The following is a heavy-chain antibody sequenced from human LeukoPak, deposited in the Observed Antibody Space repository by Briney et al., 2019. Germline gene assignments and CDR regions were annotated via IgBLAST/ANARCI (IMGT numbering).Heavy chain of an antibody. CDR2: IYYSGST. V-gene: IGHV4-38-2*02. Sequence: SEXLSLTCTVSGYSIGSGYYWGWIRQPPGKGREGIGSIYYSGSTYYNPSLKRRVTISLDTSKNQFSLKLSSVTASDTAVYYCARHRLYDSTGYYYDFDYWGQGTLVTVSS. J-gene: IGHJ4*02. CDR3: ARHRLYDSTGYYYDFDY. CDR1: GYSIGSGYY. D-gene: IGHD3-22*01.